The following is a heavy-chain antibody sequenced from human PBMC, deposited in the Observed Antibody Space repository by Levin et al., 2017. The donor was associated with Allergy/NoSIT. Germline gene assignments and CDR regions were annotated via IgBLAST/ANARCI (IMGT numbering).Heavy chain of an antibody. CDR2: ISYSGEDT. D-gene: IGHD3-16*01. V-gene: IGHV3-23*01. CDR1: GFTFSSYS. Sequence: QPGGSLRLSCAASGFTFSSYSMNWVRQAPGKGPEWVSVISYSGEDTVYADSVKGRFTISRDNSKNTLYLQMNSLRAEDTAVYYCARSAPRGGLTRHLDYWGQGTLVTVSS. CDR3: ARSAPRGGLTRHLDY. J-gene: IGHJ4*02.